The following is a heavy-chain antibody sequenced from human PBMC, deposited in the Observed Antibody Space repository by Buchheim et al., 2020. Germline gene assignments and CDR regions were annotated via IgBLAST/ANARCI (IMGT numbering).Heavy chain of an antibody. CDR2: ISSSSSYI. J-gene: IGHJ3*02. CDR1: GFTFSSYS. CDR3: ARDFSAFGYYDSSGYSPDAFDI. V-gene: IGHV3-21*01. D-gene: IGHD3-22*01. Sequence: EVQLVESGGGLVKPGGSLRLSCAASGFTFSSYSMNWVRQAPGKGLEWVSSISSSSSYIYYADSVKGRFTISRDNAKNSLYLQMNSLRAEDTAVYYCARDFSAFGYYDSSGYSPDAFDIWGQGT.